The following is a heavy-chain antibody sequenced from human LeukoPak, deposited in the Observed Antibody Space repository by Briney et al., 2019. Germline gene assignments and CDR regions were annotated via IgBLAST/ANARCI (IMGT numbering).Heavy chain of an antibody. V-gene: IGHV4-34*01. Sequence: SETLSLTCAVYGGSFSGYYWNWIRQPPGKGLEWIGEINHSGSTNYISSLKSRVTISIDTSKNQFSLKMSSVTAADTAVYYCARGLMGAGSSGAFDIWGQGTLVTVFS. CDR1: GGSFSGYY. CDR2: INHSGST. J-gene: IGHJ3*02. CDR3: ARGLMGAGSSGAFDI. D-gene: IGHD1-26*01.